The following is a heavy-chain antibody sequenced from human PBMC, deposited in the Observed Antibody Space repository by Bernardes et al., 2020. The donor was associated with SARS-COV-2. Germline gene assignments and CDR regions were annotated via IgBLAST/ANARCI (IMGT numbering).Heavy chain of an antibody. CDR1: GGSISSSSYY. CDR3: AREGGILWFGESYYMDG. CDR2: IYYSGST. D-gene: IGHD3-10*01. V-gene: IGHV4-39*07. Sequence: LSLTCTVSGGSISSSSYYWGWIRQPPGKGLEWIGSIYYSGSTYYNPSLKSRVTISVDTSKNQFSLKLSSVTAADTAVYYCAREGGILWFGESYYMDGWGKGTTVTVSS. J-gene: IGHJ6*03.